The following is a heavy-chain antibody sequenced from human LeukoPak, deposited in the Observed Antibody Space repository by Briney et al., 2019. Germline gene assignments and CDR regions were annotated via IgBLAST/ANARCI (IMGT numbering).Heavy chain of an antibody. V-gene: IGHV1-24*01. CDR1: GYTLTELS. Sequence: GASVKVSCKVSGYTLTELSMHWVRQAPGKGLEWMGGFDPEDGETIYAQKFQGRVTMTRNTSISTAYMELSSLRSEDTAVYYCARRQLRFLDIDYWGQGTLVTVSS. D-gene: IGHD3-3*01. J-gene: IGHJ4*02. CDR2: FDPEDGET. CDR3: ARRQLRFLDIDY.